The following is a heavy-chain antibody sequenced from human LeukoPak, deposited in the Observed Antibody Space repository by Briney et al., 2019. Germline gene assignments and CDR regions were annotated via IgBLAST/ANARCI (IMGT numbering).Heavy chain of an antibody. V-gene: IGHV3-33*01. J-gene: IGHJ2*01. CDR2: IWYDGSNK. CDR1: GYTFSSHG. Sequence: GGSLRLSCAASGYTFSSHGMDWVRQAPGKGLEWVAVIWYDGSNKFYADSVKGRFTISRDNSKNTLYVQMHSLRAEDTAVYYRARDSGEYRSEWYFDLWGRGTLVTVSS. CDR3: ARDSGEYRSEWYFDL. D-gene: IGHD6-19*01.